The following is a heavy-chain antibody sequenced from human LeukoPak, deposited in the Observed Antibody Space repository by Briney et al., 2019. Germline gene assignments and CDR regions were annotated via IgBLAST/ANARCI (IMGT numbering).Heavy chain of an antibody. CDR3: ARDRVPQGCKFSCSAMPYYYYGMDV. Sequence: PGGSLRLSCAASGFTFSSYGMHWVRQAPGKGLEWVAVIWYDGSNKYYADSVKGRFTISRDNSKNTLYLQMNSLRAEDTAVYYCARDRVPQGCKFSCSAMPYYYYGMDVWGQGTTVTVSS. CDR2: IWYDGSNK. CDR1: GFTFSSYG. V-gene: IGHV3-33*01. J-gene: IGHJ6*02. D-gene: IGHD2-2*01.